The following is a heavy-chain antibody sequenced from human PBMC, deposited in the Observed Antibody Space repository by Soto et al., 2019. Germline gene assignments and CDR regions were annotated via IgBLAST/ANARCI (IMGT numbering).Heavy chain of an antibody. J-gene: IGHJ4*02. CDR3: AREPRGSYPSVDY. V-gene: IGHV3-21*01. Sequence: GGSLRLSCAASGFTFSSYSMNWVRQAPGKGLEWVSSISSSSSYIYYADSVKGRFTISRDNAKNSVYLQMNSLGAEDTAVYYCAREPRGSYPSVDYWGQGTLVTVSS. CDR1: GFTFSSYS. CDR2: ISSSSSYI. D-gene: IGHD1-26*01.